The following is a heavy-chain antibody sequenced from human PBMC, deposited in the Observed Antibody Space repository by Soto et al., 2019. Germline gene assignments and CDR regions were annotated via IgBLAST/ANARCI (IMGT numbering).Heavy chain of an antibody. V-gene: IGHV3-33*01. J-gene: IGHJ4*02. CDR2: ITNNGGSD. D-gene: IGHD2-2*01. CDR1: GFTFSNYG. CDR3: VRDDDQEANALDY. Sequence: GGSVRLSXAASGFTFSNYGMHWVRQAPGKGLEWVAVITNNGGSDHYADSLKGRFTISRDNSKNTLYLQMNSLRAEDTAVYYCVRDDDQEANALDYWGQGTLVTVSS.